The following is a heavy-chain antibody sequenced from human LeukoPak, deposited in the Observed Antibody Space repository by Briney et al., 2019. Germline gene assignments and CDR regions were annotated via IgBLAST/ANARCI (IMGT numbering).Heavy chain of an antibody. CDR3: ASAIAAANFDY. CDR2: ISSSSSNV. J-gene: IGHJ4*02. V-gene: IGHV3-21*01. Sequence: GGSLRLSCAASGFTFSGYTMNWVRQATGKGLEWVSSISSSSSNVFYADSVEGRFTISRDNAKNSLYLQMNSLRAEDTAVYYCASAIAAANFDYWGQGTLVTVSS. CDR1: GFTFSGYT. D-gene: IGHD6-13*01.